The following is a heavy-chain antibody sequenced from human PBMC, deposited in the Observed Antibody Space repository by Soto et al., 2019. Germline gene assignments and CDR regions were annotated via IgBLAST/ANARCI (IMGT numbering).Heavy chain of an antibody. CDR3: SRWTYYPRSSGLHADY. V-gene: IGHV3-30*03. D-gene: IGHD3-22*01. CDR2: SSSDGHHQ. J-gene: IGHJ4*02. Sequence: GGTLGLSCAASALSLNDNSIYCVRLDLSQGQEWLAMSSSDGHHQFYVDNLRSRLTVSRDNSKNRLFLLLNSLRLEDTSVYYCSRWTYYPRSSGLHADYWGPATVGTVSS. CDR1: ALSLNDNS.